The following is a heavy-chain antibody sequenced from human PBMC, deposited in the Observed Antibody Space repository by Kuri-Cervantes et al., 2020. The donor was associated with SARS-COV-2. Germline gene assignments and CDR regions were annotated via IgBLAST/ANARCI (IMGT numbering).Heavy chain of an antibody. CDR1: GGSISSYY. Sequence: GSLRLSCTVSGGSISSYYWSWIRQPAGKGLEWIGRIYTSGSTNYNPSLKSRVTISVDTSKNQFSLKLSSVTAADTAVYYCARARGWVGATKPFDYWGQGTLVTVSS. J-gene: IGHJ4*02. CDR3: ARARGWVGATKPFDY. D-gene: IGHD1-26*01. CDR2: IYTSGST. V-gene: IGHV4-4*07.